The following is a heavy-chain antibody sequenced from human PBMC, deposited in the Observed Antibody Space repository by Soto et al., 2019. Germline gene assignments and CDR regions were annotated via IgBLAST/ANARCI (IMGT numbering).Heavy chain of an antibody. Sequence: QVQLIQFGAEVKKPGASVKVSCKASGYTFTKFHIHWVRQAPGQGLEWMGMIDPSGGITRDAQRAQGRITMTRDTSTISVYMELRSLTSEDTAVYYCARDLIGHDNYETIGYYFDHWGQGTLVTVAS. V-gene: IGHV1-46*01. CDR1: GYTFTKFH. CDR2: IDPSGGIT. J-gene: IGHJ4*02. D-gene: IGHD3-22*01. CDR3: ARDLIGHDNYETIGYYFDH.